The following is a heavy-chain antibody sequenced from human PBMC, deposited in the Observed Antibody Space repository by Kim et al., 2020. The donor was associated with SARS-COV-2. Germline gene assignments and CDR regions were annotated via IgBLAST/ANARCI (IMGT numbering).Heavy chain of an antibody. CDR3: TTDVDIVATITDFDY. D-gene: IGHD5-12*01. Sequence: GGSLRLSCAASGFTFSNAWMSWVRQAPGKGLEWVGRIKSKTDGGTTDYAAPVKGRFTISRDDSKNTLYLQMNSLKTEDTAVYYCTTDVDIVATITDFDYWGQGTLVTVSS. V-gene: IGHV3-15*01. J-gene: IGHJ4*02. CDR1: GFTFSNAW. CDR2: IKSKTDGGTT.